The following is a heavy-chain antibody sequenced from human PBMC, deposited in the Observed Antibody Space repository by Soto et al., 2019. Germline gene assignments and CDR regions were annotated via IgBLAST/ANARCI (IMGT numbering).Heavy chain of an antibody. CDR2: IYSGGST. CDR1: GFTVSSNY. CDR3: ARRYDYGGNPFDY. Sequence: EVQLVESGGGLVQPGGSLRLSCAASGFTVSSNYMSWVRQAPGKGLEWVSVIYSGGSTYYADSVKGRLTISRDNSKNTLYLQMNSLRAEDTAVYYCARRYDYGGNPFDYWGQGTLVTVSS. J-gene: IGHJ4*02. V-gene: IGHV3-66*01. D-gene: IGHD4-17*01.